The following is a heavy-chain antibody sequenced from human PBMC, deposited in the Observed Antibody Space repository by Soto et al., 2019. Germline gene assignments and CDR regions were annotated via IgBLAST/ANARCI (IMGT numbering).Heavy chain of an antibody. J-gene: IGHJ4*02. Sequence: GGSLRLSCAASGFTFNNYAMNWVRQAPGKGLEWVSTISGGGDGTYYAASVKGRFTISRDNSKNTVYLQMNSLRAEDTARYYCSLHLGGINCAVDYWCQGTLVTVSS. V-gene: IGHV3-23*01. CDR1: GFTFNNYA. CDR3: SLHLGGINCAVDY. D-gene: IGHD1-26*01. CDR2: ISGGGDGT.